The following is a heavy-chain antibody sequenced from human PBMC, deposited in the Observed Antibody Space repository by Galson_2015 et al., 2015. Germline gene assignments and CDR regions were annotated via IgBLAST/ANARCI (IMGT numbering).Heavy chain of an antibody. CDR2: ISYDGSNK. V-gene: IGHV3-30-3*01. D-gene: IGHD3-16*01. CDR1: GFTFSSYA. CDR3: AREVRLNSVDAFDL. J-gene: IGHJ3*01. Sequence: SLRLSCAASGFTFSSYAMHWVRQAPGKGLEWGAVISYDGSNKYYADSVKGRFTISRDNSKNTLYLQMNSLRAEDTAVYYCAREVRLNSVDAFDLSGKATMVTVSS.